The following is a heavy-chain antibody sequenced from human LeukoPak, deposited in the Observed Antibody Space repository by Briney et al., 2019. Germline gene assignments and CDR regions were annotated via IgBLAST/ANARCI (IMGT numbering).Heavy chain of an antibody. J-gene: IGHJ5*02. V-gene: IGHV3-21*04. D-gene: IGHD5-18*01. CDR3: ANLLGIQLWFT. CDR1: GFTFSSYS. CDR2: ISSSSSYI. Sequence: GGSLRLSCAASGFTFSSYSMNWVRQAPGKGLEWVSSISSSSSYIYYADSVKGRFTISRDNSKSTLYLQMNSLRAEDTAIYYCANLLGIQLWFTWGQGTLVTVSS.